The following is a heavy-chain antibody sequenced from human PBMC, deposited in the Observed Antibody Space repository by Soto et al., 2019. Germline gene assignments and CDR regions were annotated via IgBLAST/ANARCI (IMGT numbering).Heavy chain of an antibody. Sequence: ASVKVSCKASGYSFTDYHIHWVRQAPGQGLEWLGRINPKSGGTSTAQKFQGWVTMTTDTSISTASMELTRLTSDDTAIYYCARGDSTDCSNGVCSFFYNHDMDVWSQGTTVTVSS. CDR1: GYSFTDYH. CDR3: ARGDSTDCSNGVCSFFYNHDMDV. V-gene: IGHV1-2*04. J-gene: IGHJ6*02. D-gene: IGHD2-8*01. CDR2: INPKSGGT.